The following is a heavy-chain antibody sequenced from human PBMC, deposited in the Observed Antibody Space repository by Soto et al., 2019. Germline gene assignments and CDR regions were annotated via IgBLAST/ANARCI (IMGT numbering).Heavy chain of an antibody. CDR2: IYYSGST. J-gene: IGHJ5*02. D-gene: IGHD3-3*02. Sequence: QLQLQESGPGLVRPSETLSLTCTVSGGSISSSSYYWGWIRQPPGKGLEWIGSIYYSGSTYYNPSLKSRVTTSVDTSKNQFSLKLSSVTAADTAVYYCASPKIAFYNWFDPWGQGTLVTVSS. CDR1: GGSISSSSYY. CDR3: ASPKIAFYNWFDP. V-gene: IGHV4-39*01.